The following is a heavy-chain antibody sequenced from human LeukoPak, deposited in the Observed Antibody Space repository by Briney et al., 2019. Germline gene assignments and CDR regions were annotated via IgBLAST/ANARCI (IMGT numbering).Heavy chain of an antibody. CDR1: GFTFSSYG. CDR2: ISYDGSNK. J-gene: IGHJ6*04. D-gene: IGHD5-18*01. Sequence: GGPLRLSCAASGFTFSSYGMHWVRQAPGKGLEWVAVISYDGSNKYYADSVKGRFTISRDNSKNTLYLQMNSLRAEDTAVYYCAKVPPVDTAMALDGMDVWGKGTTVTVSS. CDR3: AKVPPVDTAMALDGMDV. V-gene: IGHV3-30*18.